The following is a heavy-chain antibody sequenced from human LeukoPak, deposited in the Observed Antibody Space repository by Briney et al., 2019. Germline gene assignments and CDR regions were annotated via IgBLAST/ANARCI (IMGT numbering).Heavy chain of an antibody. D-gene: IGHD3-22*01. J-gene: IGHJ5*02. V-gene: IGHV4-59*08. CDR2: IYYSGST. Sequence: SETLSLTCTVSGGSISSYYWSWIRQPPGKGLEWIGYIYYSGSTNYNPSLKSRVTISVDTSNNQFSLKLSSVTAADTAVYYCARHRPYYYDGSGYRFDPWGQGTLVTVSS. CDR1: GGSISSYY. CDR3: ARHRPYYYDGSGYRFDP.